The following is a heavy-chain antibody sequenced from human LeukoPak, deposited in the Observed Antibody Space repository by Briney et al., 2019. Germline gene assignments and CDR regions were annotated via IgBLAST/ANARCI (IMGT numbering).Heavy chain of an antibody. V-gene: IGHV4-34*01. CDR2: INHSGST. CDR1: GGSFSGYY. D-gene: IGHD4-17*01. CDR3: ARGNPAHYGY. J-gene: IGHJ4*02. Sequence: KPSETLSLTCAVYGGSFSGYYWSWIRQPPGKGLEWIGEINHSGSTNYNPSLKSRVTLSVDTSKNQFSLKLRSVTAADTAVYYCARGNPAHYGYWGQGTLVIVSS.